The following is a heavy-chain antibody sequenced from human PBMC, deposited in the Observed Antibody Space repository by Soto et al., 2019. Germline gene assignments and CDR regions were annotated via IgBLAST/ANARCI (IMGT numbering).Heavy chain of an antibody. D-gene: IGHD1-26*01. CDR3: ARDGVGITTFFGYFDY. J-gene: IGHJ4*02. CDR1: GFNFRGYG. Sequence: QAHLVQSGGGVVQPGRSLRLSCEASGFNFRGYGVHWVRQAPGKGLEWVAITRHDGSNTYYADSVRGRFTISRDNSKNTLYLQMNSLTVEDTAVYYCARDGVGITTFFGYFDYWGQGTLITVSS. V-gene: IGHV3-33*01. CDR2: TRHDGSNT.